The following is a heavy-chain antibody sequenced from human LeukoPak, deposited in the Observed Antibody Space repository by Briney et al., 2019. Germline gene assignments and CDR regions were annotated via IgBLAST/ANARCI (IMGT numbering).Heavy chain of an antibody. D-gene: IGHD3-16*01. CDR1: GFTFSNAW. J-gene: IGHJ6*02. V-gene: IGHV3-15*01. CDR3: TTRGFWDTSVGMDV. CDR2: IKSKTDGGTT. Sequence: GGSLRLSCAASGFTFSNAWMSWVRQAPGKGLEWVGRIKSKTDGGTTDYAAPGKGRFTISRDDSKNTLYLQMNSLKTEDTAVYYCTTRGFWDTSVGMDVWGQGTTVTVSS.